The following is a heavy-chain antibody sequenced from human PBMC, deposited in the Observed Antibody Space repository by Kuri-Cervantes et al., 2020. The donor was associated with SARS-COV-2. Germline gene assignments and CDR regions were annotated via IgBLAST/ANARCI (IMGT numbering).Heavy chain of an antibody. V-gene: IGHV1-69*10. J-gene: IGHJ4*02. CDR2: IMPDLGMP. D-gene: IGHD6-19*01. CDR3: ASDGVSGSLSLDF. Sequence: SSVTVSCLASGYTFTSYDINWVRQGPGQGLEWMGGIMPDLGMPDYAQKFRDRVTMTADTSTAKAFLELSGLKSEDTDLYYCASDGVSGSLSLDFWGQGTLVTVSS. CDR1: GYTFTSYD.